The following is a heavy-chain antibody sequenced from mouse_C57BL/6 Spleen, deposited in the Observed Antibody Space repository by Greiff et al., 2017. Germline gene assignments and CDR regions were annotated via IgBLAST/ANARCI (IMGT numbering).Heavy chain of an antibody. D-gene: IGHD1-1*01. J-gene: IGHJ2*01. V-gene: IGHV3-6*01. Sequence: EVKLMESGPGLVKPSQSLSLTCSVTGYSITSGYYWNWIRQFPGNKLEWMGYISYDGSNNYNPSLKNRISITLDTSKNQFFLKLNSVTTEDTATYYCARRDYGSSHYFDYWGQGTTLTVSS. CDR2: ISYDGSN. CDR1: GYSITSGYY. CDR3: ARRDYGSSHYFDY.